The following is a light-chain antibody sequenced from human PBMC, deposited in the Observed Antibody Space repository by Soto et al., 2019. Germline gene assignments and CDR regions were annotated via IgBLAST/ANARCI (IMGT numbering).Light chain of an antibody. V-gene: IGKV3-11*01. J-gene: IGKJ3*01. CDR2: DAS. Sequence: EIVLTQSPATLSLSPGERAILSCRASQRISSYLAWYQQKPGQAPRLLIYDASNRATGIPARFSGSGSGTDFTLTISNLEPEDFAVYYCQQRSNWPPFTFGPGTKVDVK. CDR3: QQRSNWPPFT. CDR1: QRISSY.